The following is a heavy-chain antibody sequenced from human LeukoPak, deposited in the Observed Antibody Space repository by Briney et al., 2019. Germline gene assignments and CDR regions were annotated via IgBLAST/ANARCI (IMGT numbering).Heavy chain of an antibody. CDR1: GGSISSYY. CDR3: ARDGGLNYYDSSGPRVAFDI. D-gene: IGHD3-22*01. J-gene: IGHJ3*02. Sequence: SETLSLTCTVSGGSISSYYWSWIRQPPGKGLEWIGYIYYSGSTNYNPSLKSRVTISVDTSKNQFSLKLSSVTAADTAVYYCARDGGLNYYDSSGPRVAFDIWGQGTMVTVSS. CDR2: IYYSGST. V-gene: IGHV4-59*01.